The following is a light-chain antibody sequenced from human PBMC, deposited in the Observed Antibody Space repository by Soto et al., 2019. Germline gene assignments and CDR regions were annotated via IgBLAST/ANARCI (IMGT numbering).Light chain of an antibody. Sequence: QSVLTQPPSTSGTPGQRVTISCSGSSSNIGSNTVNWYRHLPGTAPKLLIYSNNQRPSGVPDRFSGSKSGTSASLAVSGLQXEDEADYYCAAWDDSLNGYVFGTGTKVTVL. CDR2: SNN. CDR1: SSNIGSNT. J-gene: IGLJ1*01. V-gene: IGLV1-44*01. CDR3: AAWDDSLNGYV.